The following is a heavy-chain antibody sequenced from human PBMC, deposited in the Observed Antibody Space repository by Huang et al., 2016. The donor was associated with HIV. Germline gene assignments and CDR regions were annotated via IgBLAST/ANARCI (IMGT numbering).Heavy chain of an antibody. D-gene: IGHD3-22*01. CDR3: ARLLSSDYYQFDF. Sequence: QLQLQESGPGLVKPSETLPLTCTVSGDSISRGNYWAWIRQPPGKGLEWIGSFHYSGTTYYNPSLKSRVTISVDTSKNQFSLKLSSGTAADTAVYYCARLLSSDYYQFDFWGQGTLVTVSS. V-gene: IGHV4-39*01. CDR1: GDSISRGNY. J-gene: IGHJ4*02. CDR2: FHYSGTT.